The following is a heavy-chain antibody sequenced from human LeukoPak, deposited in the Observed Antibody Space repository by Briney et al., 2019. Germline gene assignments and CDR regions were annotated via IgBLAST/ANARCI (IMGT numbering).Heavy chain of an antibody. CDR3: AKQTYYDILTGYDYGMDV. CDR2: IEASGGAT. D-gene: IGHD3-9*01. J-gene: IGHJ6*02. V-gene: IGHV3-23*01. CDR1: GFTFSDYA. Sequence: GGSLRLSCAASGFTFSDYAMYWVRQAPGKGLEWVSSIEASGGATYYADSVKGRFTISRDNSKNTLYLQMNSLRAEDTAVYYCAKQTYYDILTGYDYGMDVWGQGTTVTVSS.